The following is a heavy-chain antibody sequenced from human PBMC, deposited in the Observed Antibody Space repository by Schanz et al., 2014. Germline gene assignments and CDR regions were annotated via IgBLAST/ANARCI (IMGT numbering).Heavy chain of an antibody. CDR3: ARGGGPEDVFDI. Sequence: GPGVKEPGASVKVSCEASRYTFNTYGLNWVRQAPGQGLEWVGWISPYTGNTHYFDKMEGRVTMTTDTSTSTAYMELRSLRSDDTAMYYCARGGGPEDVFDIWGQGTMVTVSS. D-gene: IGHD5-12*01. CDR2: ISPYTGNT. CDR1: RYTFNTYG. V-gene: IGHV1-18*01. J-gene: IGHJ3*02.